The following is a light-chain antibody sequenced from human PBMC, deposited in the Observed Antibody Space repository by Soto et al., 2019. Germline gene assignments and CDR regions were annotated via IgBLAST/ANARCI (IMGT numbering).Light chain of an antibody. J-gene: IGKJ5*01. Sequence: EIVLTQSPGILSLSPGERASLSCGASQSISSSFLAWYQQKPGQAPRLLIYGASSRATGIPDRFSGTGSETDFTLTISSLEPEDFAVYYCQQRRNWQVTFGQGTRLEIK. CDR2: GAS. CDR1: QSISSSF. CDR3: QQRRNWQVT. V-gene: IGKV3D-20*02.